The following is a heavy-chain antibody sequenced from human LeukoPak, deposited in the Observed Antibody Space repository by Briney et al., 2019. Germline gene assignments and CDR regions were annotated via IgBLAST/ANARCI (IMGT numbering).Heavy chain of an antibody. CDR1: GGSISGYY. J-gene: IGHJ4*02. Sequence: PSETLSLTCTVSGGSISGYYWTWIRQPPGKGLEWIGQGTHDGVTTYNPSLKSRVTISVDTPRNQVSLKVTSLTAADTAEYYCARGLNILDYWGQGSLVTVSS. CDR2: GTHDGVT. CDR3: ARGLNILDY. V-gene: IGHV4-34*01.